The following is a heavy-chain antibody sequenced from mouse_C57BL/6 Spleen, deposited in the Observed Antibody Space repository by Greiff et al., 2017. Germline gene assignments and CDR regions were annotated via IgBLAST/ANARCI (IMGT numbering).Heavy chain of an antibody. V-gene: IGHV1-55*01. CDR2: IYPGSGST. CDR3: ASHLMTTADDLDY. D-gene: IGHD1-2*01. Sequence: VQLQQPGAELVKPGASVKMSCKASGYTFTSYWITWVKQRPGQGLEWIAEIYPGSGSTNYNEKFKGKATLTVDKSSSTAYMQLSSLTSEDSAVYYCASHLMTTADDLDYWGQGTSVTVSS. J-gene: IGHJ4*01. CDR1: GYTFTSYW.